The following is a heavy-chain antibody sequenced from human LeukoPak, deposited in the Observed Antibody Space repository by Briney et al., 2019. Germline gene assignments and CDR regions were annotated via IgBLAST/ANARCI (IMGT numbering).Heavy chain of an antibody. Sequence: ASVKVSCKASGGTFSSYAISWVRQAPGQGLEWMGGIIPIFGTANYAQKFQGRVTITTDESTSTAYMELSSLRSEDTAVYYCAREGRGQQLTPIDYWGPGALVTVSS. D-gene: IGHD6-13*01. J-gene: IGHJ4*02. CDR1: GGTFSSYA. CDR2: IIPIFGTA. V-gene: IGHV1-69*05. CDR3: AREGRGQQLTPIDY.